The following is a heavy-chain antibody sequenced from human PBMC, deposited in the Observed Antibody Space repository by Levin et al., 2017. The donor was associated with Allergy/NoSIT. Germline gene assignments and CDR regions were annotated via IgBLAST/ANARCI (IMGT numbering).Heavy chain of an antibody. V-gene: IGHV3-53*01. D-gene: IGHD6-19*01. J-gene: IGHJ5*02. CDR2: IYSGGST. CDR3: ARGPLYSSGWSAFDP. Sequence: PGGSLRLSCAASGFTVSSNYMSWVRQAPGKGLEWVSVIYSGGSTYYADSVKGRFTISRDNSKNTLYLQMNSLRAEDTAVYYCARGPLYSSGWSAFDPWGQGTLVTVSS. CDR1: GFTVSSNY.